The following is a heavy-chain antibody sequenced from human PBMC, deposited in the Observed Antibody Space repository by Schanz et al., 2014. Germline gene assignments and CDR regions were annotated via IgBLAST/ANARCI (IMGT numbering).Heavy chain of an antibody. J-gene: IGHJ6*02. Sequence: VWSGAEVKKPGASVKVSCKASGGIFNYAISWVRQAPGQGLEWVGGIIPIFGTANYAQKFQGRVTSTADESTSRAYMELRRLRCGDTAVYYCARDRSSASGSYYYDGMDGWGQGTRVNVSS. V-gene: IGHV1-69*13. CDR3: ARDRSSASGSYYYDGMDG. D-gene: IGHD2-2*01. CDR1: GGIFNYA. CDR2: IIPIFGTA.